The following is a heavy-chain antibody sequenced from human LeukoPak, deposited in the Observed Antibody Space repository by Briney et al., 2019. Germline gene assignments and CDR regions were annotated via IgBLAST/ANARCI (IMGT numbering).Heavy chain of an antibody. CDR2: IWYDGSNK. D-gene: IGHD5-18*01. Sequence: PGGSLRLSCAASGFTFSSYGMHWFRQAPGKGLEWGAVIWYDGSNKYYADSVKGRCTISRDNSKNTLYLQMNSLRAEDTAVYYCAREGDVDTAMVFDYWGQGTLVTVSS. J-gene: IGHJ4*02. CDR1: GFTFSSYG. V-gene: IGHV3-33*01. CDR3: AREGDVDTAMVFDY.